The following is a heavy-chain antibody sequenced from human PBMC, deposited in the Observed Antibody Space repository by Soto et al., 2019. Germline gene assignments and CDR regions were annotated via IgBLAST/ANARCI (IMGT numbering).Heavy chain of an antibody. CDR3: AIVVVAANPGHDAFDI. Sequence: PGGSLRLSCAASGFTFSSYSMNWVRQAPGKGLEWVSSISSSSSYIYYADSVKGRFTISRDNAKNSLYLQMNSLRAEDTAVYYCAIVVVAANPGHDAFDIWGQGTMVTVSS. J-gene: IGHJ3*02. D-gene: IGHD2-15*01. V-gene: IGHV3-21*01. CDR1: GFTFSSYS. CDR2: ISSSSSYI.